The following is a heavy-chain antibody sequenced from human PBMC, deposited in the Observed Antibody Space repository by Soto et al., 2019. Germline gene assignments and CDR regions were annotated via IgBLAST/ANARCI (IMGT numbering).Heavy chain of an antibody. CDR2: ITGSSSTI. J-gene: IGHJ4*02. CDR3: ARERGGSYSDY. D-gene: IGHD1-26*01. CDR1: GFTFSSYT. V-gene: IGHV3-48*02. Sequence: EVQLVESGGGLVQPGGSLRLSCAASGFTFSSYTMNWVRQAPGKGLEWVSYITGSSSTIYYADSVKGRFTISRDNAKNPLYLQMNSLRDEDTAMYYCARERGGSYSDYWGQGTLVTVSS.